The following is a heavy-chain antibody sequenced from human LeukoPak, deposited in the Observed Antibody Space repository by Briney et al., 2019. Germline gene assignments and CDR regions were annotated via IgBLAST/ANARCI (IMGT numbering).Heavy chain of an antibody. Sequence: GASVKVSCKASGYTFTSYYMHWVRQAPGQGLEWMGIINPSGGSTSYAQKFQGRVTMTRDMSTSTVYMELSSLRSADTAVYYCARSVEGYCRGGSCYSYSYYMDVWGKGTTVTVSS. D-gene: IGHD2-15*01. CDR1: GYTFTSYY. CDR3: ARSVEGYCRGGSCYSYSYYMDV. CDR2: INPSGGST. J-gene: IGHJ6*03. V-gene: IGHV1-46*01.